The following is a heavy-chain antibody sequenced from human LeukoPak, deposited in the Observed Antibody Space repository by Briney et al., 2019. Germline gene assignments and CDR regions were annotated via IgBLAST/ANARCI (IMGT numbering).Heavy chain of an antibody. D-gene: IGHD3-3*01. CDR3: ASGGGLRFRPRHYAYYYMDV. Sequence: GGSLRLSCAASGFTFSSYGVHWVRQAPGKGLEWVAFIRYDGSNKYYADSVKGRFTISRDNSKNTLYLQMNSLRAEDTAVYYCASGGGLRFRPRHYAYYYMDVWGKGTTVTVSS. CDR1: GFTFSSYG. V-gene: IGHV3-30*02. CDR2: IRYDGSNK. J-gene: IGHJ6*03.